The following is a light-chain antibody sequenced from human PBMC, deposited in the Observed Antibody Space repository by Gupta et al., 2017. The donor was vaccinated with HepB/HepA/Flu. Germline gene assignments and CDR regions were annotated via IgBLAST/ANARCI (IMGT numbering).Light chain of an antibody. J-gene: IGLJ2*01. CDR1: SLRRYY. CDR3: NYRDSSGNHPVV. Sequence: SSELTQDPAVSVALGQTVRITCQGDSLRRYYASWYQQKPGQAPVLVVDGKNNRPSGIPGRFSGFSSGNTASLTTIGAQAEDEADYYCNYRDSSGNHPVVFGGGTKLTVL. V-gene: IGLV3-19*01. CDR2: GKN.